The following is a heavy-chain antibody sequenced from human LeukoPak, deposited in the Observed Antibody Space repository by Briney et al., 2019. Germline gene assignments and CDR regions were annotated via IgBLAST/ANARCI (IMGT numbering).Heavy chain of an antibody. D-gene: IGHD3-22*01. Sequence: PGGSLRLSCAASGFTFSSYAMSWVRQAPGKGLEWVSAISGSGGSTYYADSVKVRFTISRDNSKNTLYLQMNSLRAEDTAIYYCAKEYDNSGYYYVAYWGQGTLVTVSS. V-gene: IGHV3-23*01. CDR2: ISGSGGST. CDR1: GFTFSSYA. J-gene: IGHJ4*02. CDR3: AKEYDNSGYYYVAY.